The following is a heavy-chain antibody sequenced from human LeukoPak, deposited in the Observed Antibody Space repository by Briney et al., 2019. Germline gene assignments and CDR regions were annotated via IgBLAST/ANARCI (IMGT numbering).Heavy chain of an antibody. CDR2: IAYDGGNK. J-gene: IGHJ4*02. Sequence: PGRSLRLSCVASGFIFSTYAMHWVRHAPGKGMESVAIIAYDGGNKWYAESVKGRFTISRHNSKNTVYLQINSLRAEDTALYYCARDRDGYNFPAYWGQGAQVTVSS. CDR1: GFIFSTYA. CDR3: ARDRDGYNFPAY. D-gene: IGHD5-24*01. V-gene: IGHV3-30-3*01.